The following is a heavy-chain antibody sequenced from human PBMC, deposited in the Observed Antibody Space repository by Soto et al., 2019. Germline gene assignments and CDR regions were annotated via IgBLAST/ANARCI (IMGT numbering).Heavy chain of an antibody. CDR1: GFAFSGYG. CDR2: ICHNGGNK. Sequence: GGSLRLSCAASGFAFSGYGMHWVRQAPGKGLEWVSAICHNGGNKYYADSVKGRFTISRDNSKNTLYLQMNSLRAEDTAVYYCAKDNGYYGSGSYLDYWGQGTLVTVSS. V-gene: IGHV3-30*02. J-gene: IGHJ4*02. D-gene: IGHD3-10*01. CDR3: AKDNGYYGSGSYLDY.